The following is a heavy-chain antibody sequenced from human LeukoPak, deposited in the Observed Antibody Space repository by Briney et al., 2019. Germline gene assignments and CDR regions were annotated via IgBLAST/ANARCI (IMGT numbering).Heavy chain of an antibody. V-gene: IGHV3-21*01. CDR3: ARTMVRGVRDAFDV. J-gene: IGHJ3*01. D-gene: IGHD3-10*01. Sequence: PGGSLRLSCRASGFTFSRESMNWVRQAPGKGLEWVSSFVSGGSDTYYADSVKGRFTMSRDNAENSLYLQMNNLRGEDTAVYYCARTMVRGVRDAFDVWGQGTLVAVS. CDR2: FVSGGSDT. CDR1: GFTFSRES.